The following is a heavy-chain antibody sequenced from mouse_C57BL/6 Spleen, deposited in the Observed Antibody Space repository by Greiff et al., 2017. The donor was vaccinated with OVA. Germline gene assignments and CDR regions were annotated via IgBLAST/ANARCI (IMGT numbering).Heavy chain of an antibody. CDR3: TRGYSNYETWFAY. J-gene: IGHJ3*01. D-gene: IGHD2-5*01. CDR2: IDPETGGT. CDR1: GYTFTDYE. Sequence: QVHVKQSGAELVRPGASVTLSCKASGYTFTDYEMHWVKQTPVHGLEWIGAIDPETGGTAYNQKFKGKAILTADKSSSTAYMELRSLTSEDSAVYYCTRGYSNYETWFAYWGQGTLVTVSA. V-gene: IGHV1-15*01.